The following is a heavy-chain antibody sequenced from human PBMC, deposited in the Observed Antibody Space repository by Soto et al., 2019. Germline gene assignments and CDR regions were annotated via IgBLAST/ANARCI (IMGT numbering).Heavy chain of an antibody. V-gene: IGHV1-46*01. CDR1: GYTFTSYY. CDR2: INPSGGST. J-gene: IGHJ4*02. CDR3: ASFRDGYITGGY. D-gene: IGHD5-12*01. Sequence: GASGKVSCKASGYTFTSYYMHWVRQAPGQGLEWMGIINPSGGSTTYAQKFQGRVTMTRDTSTSTVYMELSSLRSEDTAVYYCASFRDGYITGGYWGQGTLVTVS.